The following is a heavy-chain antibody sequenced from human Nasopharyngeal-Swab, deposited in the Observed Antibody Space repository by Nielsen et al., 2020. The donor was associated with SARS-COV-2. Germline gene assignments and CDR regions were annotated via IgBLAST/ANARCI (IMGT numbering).Heavy chain of an antibody. CDR1: GYIFKNYG. Sequence: ASVKVSCKASGYIFKNYGITWVRQAPGQGLEWMGWINTNTGNPTYAQGFTGRFVFSLDTSVGTAYLQISSLKAEDTAVYYCASSPGGIAVAGTLFAFDIWGQGTMVTVSS. D-gene: IGHD6-19*01. CDR3: ASSPGGIAVAGTLFAFDI. J-gene: IGHJ3*02. CDR2: INTNTGNP. V-gene: IGHV7-4-1*02.